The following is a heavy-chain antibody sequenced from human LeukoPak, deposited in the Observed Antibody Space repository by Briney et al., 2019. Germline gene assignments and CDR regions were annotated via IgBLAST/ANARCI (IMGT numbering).Heavy chain of an antibody. V-gene: IGHV3-11*01. CDR2: ISSSGDSI. Sequence: PGGSLRLSCAASGFTFSDYYMNWIRQAPGKGLEWGSYISSSGDSIYNAASVKGRFTISRDNAKNSLHLQMNSLRAEDTALYYCAKDNSGWFDAFDIWGQGTMVTVSS. D-gene: IGHD6-19*01. CDR1: GFTFSDYY. J-gene: IGHJ3*02. CDR3: AKDNSGWFDAFDI.